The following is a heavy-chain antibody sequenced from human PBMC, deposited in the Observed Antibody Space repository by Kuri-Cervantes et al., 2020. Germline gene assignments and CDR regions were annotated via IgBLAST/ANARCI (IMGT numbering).Heavy chain of an antibody. V-gene: IGHV3-33*01. Sequence: GGSLRLSCAASGFTFSSYGMHWVRQAPGKGLEWVAVIWYDGSNQYYADSVKGRFTISRDNSKNTLFLHMNSLRVEDTAVYYCARDTSKGSSGWFRIDYWGQGTLVTVSS. CDR2: IWYDGSNQ. CDR1: GFTFSSYG. D-gene: IGHD6-19*01. J-gene: IGHJ4*02. CDR3: ARDTSKGSSGWFRIDY.